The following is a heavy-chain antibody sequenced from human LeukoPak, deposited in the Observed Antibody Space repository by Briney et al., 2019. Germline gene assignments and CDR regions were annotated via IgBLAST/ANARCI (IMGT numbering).Heavy chain of an antibody. CDR1: GYSISSGYY. Sequence: PSETLSLTCTVSGYSISSGYYWGWIRQPPGKGLEWIGSMSYSGRTYYNPSLKTRVTVSLDTSKNQFSLNLISVTAADTAVYYCARSPQGTATTANWLDPWGQGTLVTVSS. CDR2: MSYSGRT. CDR3: ARSPQGTATTANWLDP. J-gene: IGHJ5*02. D-gene: IGHD4-17*01. V-gene: IGHV4-38-2*02.